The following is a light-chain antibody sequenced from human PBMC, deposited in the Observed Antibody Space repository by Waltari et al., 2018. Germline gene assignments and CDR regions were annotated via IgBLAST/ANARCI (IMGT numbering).Light chain of an antibody. Sequence: EIVLTQSPGSLSSSPGERVTLSCRASQSVSRALAWYPKKPGQAPRLLIFGASNRVTGIPDRFSGSGSETDFNLTISRLEPEDFAVYYCQHYVRLPATFGRGTKVEIK. CDR3: QHYVRLPAT. CDR2: GAS. J-gene: IGKJ1*01. CDR1: QSVSRA. V-gene: IGKV3-20*01.